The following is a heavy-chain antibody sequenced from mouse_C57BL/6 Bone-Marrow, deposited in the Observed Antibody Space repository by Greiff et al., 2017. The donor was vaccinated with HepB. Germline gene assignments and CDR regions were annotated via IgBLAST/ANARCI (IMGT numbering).Heavy chain of an antibody. CDR3: AFYDYDFFDY. CDR2: LNPSSGYT. V-gene: IGHV1-4*01. Sequence: VQLQQSGAELARPGASVKMSCKASGYTFTSYTMHWVKQRPGQGLEWIGYLNPSSGYTKYNQKFKDKATLTADKSSSTAYMQLSSLTSENSAVYYCAFYDYDFFDYWGQGTTLTVSS. J-gene: IGHJ2*01. CDR1: GYTFTSYT. D-gene: IGHD2-4*01.